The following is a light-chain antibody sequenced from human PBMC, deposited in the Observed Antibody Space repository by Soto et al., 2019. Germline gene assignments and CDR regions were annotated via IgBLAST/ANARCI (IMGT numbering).Light chain of an antibody. Sequence: QSVLTQPPSASGTPGQRVTISCSVSSSNIGSNYVYWYQQLPGTAPKLLIYRNNQRPSGVPDRFSGSKSGTSASLAISGLGSEDEADYYCAAWDDSLSGRYVFGTGTKLTVL. CDR1: SSNIGSNY. V-gene: IGLV1-47*01. CDR2: RNN. CDR3: AAWDDSLSGRYV. J-gene: IGLJ1*01.